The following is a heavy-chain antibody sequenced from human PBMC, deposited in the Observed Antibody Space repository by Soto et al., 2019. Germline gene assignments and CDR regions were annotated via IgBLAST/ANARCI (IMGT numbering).Heavy chain of an antibody. Sequence: SVKVSCKASGGTFSSYAISWVRQAPGQGLEWMGGIIPIFGTANYAQKFQGRVTITADESTSTAYMELSSLRSEDTAVYYCARVGRIAARAGVFDYWGQGTLVTVS. J-gene: IGHJ4*02. CDR1: GGTFSSYA. CDR2: IIPIFGTA. D-gene: IGHD6-6*01. V-gene: IGHV1-69*13. CDR3: ARVGRIAARAGVFDY.